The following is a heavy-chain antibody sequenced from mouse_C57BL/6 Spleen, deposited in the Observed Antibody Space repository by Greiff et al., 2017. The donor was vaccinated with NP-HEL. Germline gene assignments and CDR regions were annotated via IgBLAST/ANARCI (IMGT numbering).Heavy chain of an antibody. Sequence: QVQLQQSGAELARPGASVKMSCKASGYTFTSYTMHWVIQRPGQGLEWIGYINPSSGYTKYNQKFKDKATLTADKSSSTAYMQLSSLTSEDSAVYYCAREDGYSWFAYWGQGTLVTVSA. V-gene: IGHV1-4*01. D-gene: IGHD2-3*01. CDR3: AREDGYSWFAY. CDR2: INPSSGYT. J-gene: IGHJ3*01. CDR1: GYTFTSYT.